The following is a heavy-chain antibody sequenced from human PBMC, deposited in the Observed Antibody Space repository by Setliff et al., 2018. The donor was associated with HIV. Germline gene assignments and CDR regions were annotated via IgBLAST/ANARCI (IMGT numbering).Heavy chain of an antibody. D-gene: IGHD1-20*01. CDR2: LYYSGTT. V-gene: IGHV4-39*07. Sequence: SETLSLTCTVSGASVNSNNYYWGWIRQPPGKGLEWIASLYYSGTTYYNPSLKSRVTISVDTSMNQFSLKLSSVTAADTAIYYCARGYGSWDYWGQGTLVTVSS. CDR3: ARGYGSWDY. J-gene: IGHJ4*02. CDR1: GASVNSNNYY.